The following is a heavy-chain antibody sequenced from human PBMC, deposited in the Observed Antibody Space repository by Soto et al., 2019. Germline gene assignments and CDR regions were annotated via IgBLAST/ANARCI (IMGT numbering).Heavy chain of an antibody. J-gene: IGHJ4*02. V-gene: IGHV2-5*01. CDR3: AHSDGGYEIIYFDF. CDR1: AFSFTTAGGA. Sequence: GTTLVDPTQTLKLTCTISAFSFTTAGGAFCWIRQTPGGALEWLTLIYYNDDRRFSPSLKTRLTITGDTSKNQVVLSLTNVDPGDTATYFCAHSDGGYEIIYFDFWGQGIPVTVSS. CDR2: IYYNDDR. D-gene: IGHD5-12*01.